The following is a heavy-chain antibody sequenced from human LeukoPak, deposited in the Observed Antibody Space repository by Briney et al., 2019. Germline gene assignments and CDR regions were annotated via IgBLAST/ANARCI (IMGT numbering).Heavy chain of an antibody. CDR2: IIPIFGTE. D-gene: IGHD2-8*01. J-gene: IGHJ4*02. CDR3: ARDCTNGVCYLGC. Sequence: SLKVSCKASCGTFSSYPISWVRQAPGQGLEWMGGIIPIFGTENYAQKFQGRVTITADESTSTAYMELSSLRSEDTAVYYCARDCTNGVCYLGCWGQGTLVTVSS. CDR1: CGTFSSYP. V-gene: IGHV1-69*13.